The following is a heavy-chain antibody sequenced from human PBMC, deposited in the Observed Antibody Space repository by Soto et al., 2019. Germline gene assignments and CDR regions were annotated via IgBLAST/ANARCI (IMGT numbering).Heavy chain of an antibody. J-gene: IGHJ6*02. CDR2: IYYSGST. V-gene: IGHV4-31*03. CDR3: ARAPIPNWNYYGMDV. D-gene: IGHD1-1*01. Sequence: QVQLQESGPGQVKPSQTLSLTCTVSGGSVNSGGYHWSWIRQHPGKGLEWIGDIYYSGSTYYNPSLKSRVTISRDTSTNHFSLHLIALTAADTAVYYCARAPIPNWNYYGMDVWGQGTTVTVSS. CDR1: GGSVNSGGYH.